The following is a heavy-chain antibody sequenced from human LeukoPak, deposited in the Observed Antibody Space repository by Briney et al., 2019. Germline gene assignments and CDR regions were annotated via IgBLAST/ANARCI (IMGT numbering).Heavy chain of an antibody. CDR1: GFSFDKFG. V-gene: IGHV3-64*01. D-gene: IGHD1-26*01. CDR3: ASLDRSEIP. CDR2: VSADESGK. J-gene: IGHJ5*02. Sequence: GGSLRLSCVASGFSFDKFGMHWVRQAPGTGLEYVSSVSADESGKYYTKSVRGRFSISRDNSKNTMYLQLGNLRPDDMGIYYCASLDRSEIPWGPGTLVTVSS.